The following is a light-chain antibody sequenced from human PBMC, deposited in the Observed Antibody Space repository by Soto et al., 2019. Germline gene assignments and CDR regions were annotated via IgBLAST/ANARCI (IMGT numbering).Light chain of an antibody. V-gene: IGKV3-20*01. CDR1: QSIKSSS. CDR3: QQYGSSPLIS. CDR2: GAS. Sequence: EIVLTQSPGTLSFSPGGRATLSFRASQSIKSSSLAWYQQRPGQAPRLLIYGASSRATGIPDKFSGSGSGTDFTLTISGLEPEDFAVYYCQQYGSSPLISFGQGTRLEIK. J-gene: IGKJ5*01.